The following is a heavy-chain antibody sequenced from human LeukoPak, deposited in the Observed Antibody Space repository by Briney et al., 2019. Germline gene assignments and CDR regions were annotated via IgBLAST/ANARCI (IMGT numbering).Heavy chain of an antibody. Sequence: GASVKVSCKASGYTFTGYYMHWVQQAPGKGLEWMGLVDPEDGETIYAEKFQGRVTITADTSTDTAYMELSSLRSEDTAVYYCATPPLSIVGAKEVPWGQGTLVTVSS. CDR2: VDPEDGET. D-gene: IGHD1-26*01. V-gene: IGHV1-69-2*01. CDR1: GYTFTGYY. J-gene: IGHJ5*02. CDR3: ATPPLSIVGAKEVP.